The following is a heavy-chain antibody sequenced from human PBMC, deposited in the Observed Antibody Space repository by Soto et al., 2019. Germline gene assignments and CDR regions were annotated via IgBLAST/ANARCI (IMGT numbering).Heavy chain of an antibody. Sequence: SETLSLTCAVYGGSFSGYYWSWIRQPPGKGLEWIGEINHSGSTNYNPSLKSRVTISVDTSKNQFSLKLSSVTAADTAVYYCARGRGTMTLAYYYYGMDVWGQGTTVT. CDR2: INHSGST. CDR1: GGSFSGYY. CDR3: ARGRGTMTLAYYYYGMDV. V-gene: IGHV4-34*01. J-gene: IGHJ6*02. D-gene: IGHD3-22*01.